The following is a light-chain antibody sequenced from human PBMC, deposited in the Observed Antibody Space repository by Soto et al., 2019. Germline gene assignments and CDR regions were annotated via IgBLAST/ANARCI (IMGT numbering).Light chain of an antibody. CDR3: SSFAGSNTYIV. CDR1: RSDIGGENY. CDR2: EVT. Sequence: QSVLTQPPSASGSPGQSVTISCTGPRSDIGGENYVSWYHQRPGKAPKLIIFEVTERPSGAPGRFSASKSGDTASLTVAGLRAEDEGIYYCSSFAGSNTYIVFGGGTKLTVL. V-gene: IGLV2-8*01. J-gene: IGLJ2*01.